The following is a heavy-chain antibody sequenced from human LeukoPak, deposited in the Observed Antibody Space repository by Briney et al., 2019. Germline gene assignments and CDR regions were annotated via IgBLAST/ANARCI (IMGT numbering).Heavy chain of an antibody. CDR1: GYTFGTHW. J-gene: IGHJ6*03. CDR3: ARGITGTFSPDYYYYMDV. Sequence: ASVKISCKPSGYTFGTHWMHWVRQAPGQGLEWMGWISAYNGNTNYAQKLQGRVTMTTDTSTSTAYMELRSLRSDDTAVYYCARGITGTFSPDYYYYMDVWGKGTTVTVSS. D-gene: IGHD1-7*01. CDR2: ISAYNGNT. V-gene: IGHV1-18*04.